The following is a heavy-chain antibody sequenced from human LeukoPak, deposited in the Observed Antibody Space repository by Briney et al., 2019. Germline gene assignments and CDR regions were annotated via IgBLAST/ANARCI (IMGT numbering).Heavy chain of an antibody. Sequence: AGGSLRLSCAASGFTSSNAWMSWVRQAPGKGLEWVGRIKSKTDGGTTDYAAPVKGRFTISRDDSKNTLYLQMNSLKTEDTAVYYCVVITRGDAFDIWGQGTMVTVSS. CDR3: VVITRGDAFDI. D-gene: IGHD3-22*01. V-gene: IGHV3-15*01. CDR1: GFTSSNAW. J-gene: IGHJ3*02. CDR2: IKSKTDGGTT.